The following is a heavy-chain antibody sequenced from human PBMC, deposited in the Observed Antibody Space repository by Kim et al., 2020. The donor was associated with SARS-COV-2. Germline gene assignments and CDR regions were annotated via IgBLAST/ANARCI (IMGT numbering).Heavy chain of an antibody. V-gene: IGHV1-18*01. D-gene: IGHD5-18*01. Sequence: ASVKVSCKASGYTFTSYGISWVRQAPGQGLEWMGWISAYNGNTNYAQKLQGRVTMTTDTSTSTAYMELRSLRSDDTAVYYCAVYSYGARVFDYWGQGTLVTVSS. CDR2: ISAYNGNT. J-gene: IGHJ4*02. CDR3: AVYSYGARVFDY. CDR1: GYTFTSYG.